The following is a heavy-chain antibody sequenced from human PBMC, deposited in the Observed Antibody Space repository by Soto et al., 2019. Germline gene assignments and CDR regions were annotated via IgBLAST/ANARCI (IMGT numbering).Heavy chain of an antibody. Sequence: VQLGQSGAEVKKPGASVKVSCKASGYTFTSYGISWVRQAPGQGLEGMGGTSAYNGNTNYAQKPQGRVTMTTDTHTSTAYMEMRSLRSDDTAVYYCARDQSVDIVATTAQNGFDPWGQGNLVTVSS. CDR1: GYTFTSYG. CDR2: TSAYNGNT. V-gene: IGHV1-18*01. D-gene: IGHD5-12*01. J-gene: IGHJ5*02. CDR3: ARDQSVDIVATTAQNGFDP.